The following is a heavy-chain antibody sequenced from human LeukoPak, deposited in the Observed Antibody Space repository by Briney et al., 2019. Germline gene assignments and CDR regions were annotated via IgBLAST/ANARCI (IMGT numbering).Heavy chain of an antibody. J-gene: IGHJ3*02. Sequence: GGSLRLSCAASGFNFDDYGMSWVRQAPGKGLEWVPGINWNGGSTGYADSVKGRFTISRDNAKNSLFLQMNSLRAEDTALYYCARGEIVGYCSGGSCYRPIDIWGQGTMVTVSS. D-gene: IGHD2-15*01. CDR2: INWNGGST. V-gene: IGHV3-20*04. CDR1: GFNFDDYG. CDR3: ARGEIVGYCSGGSCYRPIDI.